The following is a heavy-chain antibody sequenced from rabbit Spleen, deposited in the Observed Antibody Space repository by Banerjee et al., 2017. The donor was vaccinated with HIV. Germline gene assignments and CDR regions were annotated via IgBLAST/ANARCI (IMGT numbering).Heavy chain of an antibody. CDR1: GFSFSSSYY. Sequence: QEQLVESGGGLVQPEGSLTLTCTASGFSFSSSYYMCWVRQAPGKGLEWIGFIYTGNGKNYYASWAKGRFTISKASSTTVTLQVTSLTAADTATYFCARDPNYASGHYIYSFWGQGTLVTVS. V-gene: IGHV1S45*01. CDR3: ARDPNYASGHYIYSF. CDR2: IYTGNGKN. D-gene: IGHD1-1*01. J-gene: IGHJ3*01.